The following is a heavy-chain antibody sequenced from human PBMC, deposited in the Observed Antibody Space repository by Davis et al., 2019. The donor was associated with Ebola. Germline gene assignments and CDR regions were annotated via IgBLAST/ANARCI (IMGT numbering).Heavy chain of an antibody. D-gene: IGHD5-24*01. CDR2: IYSGGTTRYA. J-gene: IGHJ6*02. CDR1: GFTVRSTY. V-gene: IGHV3-66*01. Sequence: GESLKTPCAASGFTVRSTYMSWVRQAPGKGLEWVSVIYSGGTTRYADYADSVKGRFTISRDYSKNTLFLQMNSLRDEDTAVYYCARDRVVDGFNLEKYYYFGMDVWGQGTTVTVSS. CDR3: ARDRVVDGFNLEKYYYFGMDV.